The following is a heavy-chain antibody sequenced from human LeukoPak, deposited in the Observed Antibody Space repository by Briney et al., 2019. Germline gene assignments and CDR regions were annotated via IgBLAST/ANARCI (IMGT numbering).Heavy chain of an antibody. CDR2: ISGSGGST. CDR3: ARGHSGSYNPFDY. CDR1: GFTFSSYA. J-gene: IGHJ4*02. V-gene: IGHV3-23*01. Sequence: GGSLRLSCAASGFTFSSYAMSWVRQAPGKGLEWVSAISGSGGSTYYADSVKGRFTISRDNSKNTLYLQMNSLRAEDTAVYYCARGHSGSYNPFDYWGQGTLVTVSS. D-gene: IGHD1-26*01.